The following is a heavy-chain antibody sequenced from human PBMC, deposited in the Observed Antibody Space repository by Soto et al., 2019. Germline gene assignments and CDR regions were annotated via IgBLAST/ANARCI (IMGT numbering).Heavy chain of an antibody. CDR1: GYTLTELS. CDR3: AIQGSSGYYYDY. Sequence: ASVKVSCKVSGYTLTELSMHWVRQAPGKGLEWMGGFDPEDGETIYAQKFQGRVTMTEDTSTDTAYMELRSLRSDDTAVYYCAIQGSSGYYYDYWGQGTLVTVSS. V-gene: IGHV1-24*01. J-gene: IGHJ4*02. CDR2: FDPEDGET. D-gene: IGHD3-22*01.